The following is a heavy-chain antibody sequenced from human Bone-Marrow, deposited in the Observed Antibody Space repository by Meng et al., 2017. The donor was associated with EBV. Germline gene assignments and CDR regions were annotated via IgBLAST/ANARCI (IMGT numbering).Heavy chain of an antibody. V-gene: IGHV1-69*12. Sequence: QGELVRSGVDGKKPGASVKVSCKASGGTLSSYAISWVRQAPGQGLEWMGGIIPIFGTANYAQKFQGRVTITADESTSTAYMELSSLRSEDTAVYYCASATNTAMVPTLTYWGQGTLVTVSS. J-gene: IGHJ4*02. CDR1: GGTLSSYA. CDR2: IIPIFGTA. D-gene: IGHD5-18*01. CDR3: ASATNTAMVPTLTY.